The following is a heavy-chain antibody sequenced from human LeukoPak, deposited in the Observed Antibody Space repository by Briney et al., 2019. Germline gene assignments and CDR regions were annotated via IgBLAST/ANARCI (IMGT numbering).Heavy chain of an antibody. CDR3: ARDKEEELVPDY. D-gene: IGHD3-9*01. Sequence: GGSLRLSCAASGFTFSSCSMNWVRQAPGKGLEWVSSISSSSSYIYYADSVKGRFTVSRDNAKNSLYLQMNSLRAEDAAVYYCARDKEEELVPDYWGQGTLVTVSS. CDR2: ISSSSSYI. CDR1: GFTFSSCS. J-gene: IGHJ4*02. V-gene: IGHV3-21*01.